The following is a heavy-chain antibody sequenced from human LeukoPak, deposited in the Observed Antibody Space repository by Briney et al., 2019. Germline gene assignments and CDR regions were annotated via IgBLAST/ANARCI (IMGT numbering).Heavy chain of an antibody. Sequence: GGSLRLSCAASGFTFTYYAMHWVRQAPGKGLEWVAVISYDGSNKYYADSVKGRFTISRDNSKNTLYLQMNSLRAEDTAVYYCAREQGDPYYDFWSGYFDYWGQGTLVTVSS. CDR2: ISYDGSNK. CDR1: GFTFTYYA. D-gene: IGHD3-3*01. V-gene: IGHV3-30-3*01. J-gene: IGHJ4*02. CDR3: AREQGDPYYDFWSGYFDY.